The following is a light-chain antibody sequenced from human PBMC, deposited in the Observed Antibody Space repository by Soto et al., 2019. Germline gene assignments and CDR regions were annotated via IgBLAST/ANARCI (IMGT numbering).Light chain of an antibody. J-gene: IGKJ4*01. V-gene: IGKV1-9*01. CDR3: QHRSHWPPGAT. Sequence: DIQLTQSPSFLSASVGDRVTITCRASQGLSSDLAWYQQKPGKAPKLLIYAASTLQSGVPSRFSGSGSGTEFTLTISSLQPEDFAVYYCQHRSHWPPGATFGGGTKVEIK. CDR1: QGLSSD. CDR2: AAS.